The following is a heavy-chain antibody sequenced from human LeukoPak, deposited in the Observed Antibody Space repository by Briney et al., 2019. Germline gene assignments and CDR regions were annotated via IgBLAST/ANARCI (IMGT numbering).Heavy chain of an antibody. CDR2: IASTADGGAT. V-gene: IGHV3-15*04. J-gene: IGHJ4*02. CDR3: SEGLDY. Sequence: GSLRLSCAASGFTFSYVWMSWVRQAPGKGLEWVARIASTADGGATEYAAPVKGRFTISRDDSKSILYLQMNSLKTEDTALYFCSEGLDYWGQGTLVTVS. CDR1: GFTFSYVW.